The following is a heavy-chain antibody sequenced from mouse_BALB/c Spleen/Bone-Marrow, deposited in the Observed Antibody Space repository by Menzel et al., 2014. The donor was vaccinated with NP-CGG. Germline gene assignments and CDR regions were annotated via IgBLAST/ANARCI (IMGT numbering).Heavy chain of an antibody. CDR1: GFTFSSYT. CDR3: ARHVGNPYAMDY. CDR2: ITSGGGST. V-gene: IGHV5-12-2*01. Sequence: EVHLVESGGGLVQPGGSLKLSCAASGFTFSSYTMSWVRQTPEERLEWVAYITSGGGSTYYPDTVKGRFTISRDNAKNTLYLQMSSLKSEDTAMYYCARHVGNPYAMDYWGQGTSVTVSS. J-gene: IGHJ4*01. D-gene: IGHD3-1*01.